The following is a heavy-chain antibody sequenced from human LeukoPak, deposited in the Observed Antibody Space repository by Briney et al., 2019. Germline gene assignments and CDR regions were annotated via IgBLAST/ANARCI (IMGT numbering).Heavy chain of an antibody. V-gene: IGHV3-23*01. J-gene: IGHJ4*02. CDR2: ISGSGGST. Sequence: PGGSLRLSCAASGFTFSSYAMSWVCQAPGKGLEWVSAISGSGGSTYYADSVKGRFTISRDNSKNTLYLQMNSLRAEDTAVYYCAKDRVYSSGWYYADYWGREPWSPSPQ. CDR1: GFTFSSYA. CDR3: AKDRVYSSGWYYADY. D-gene: IGHD6-19*01.